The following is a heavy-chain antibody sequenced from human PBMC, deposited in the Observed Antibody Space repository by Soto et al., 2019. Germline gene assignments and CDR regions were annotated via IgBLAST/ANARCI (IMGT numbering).Heavy chain of an antibody. CDR1: GDSVTSNVW. V-gene: IGHV4-4*02. Sequence: SETLSLTCAVSGDSVTSNVWWSWVRQPPGKGLEWIGEAYHNGLTDYNPSLKSRVTMSVDTSKNEFSLKLTSLTAADTAIYYCARDAAVPGESDRFDYWGQGTLVTVP. J-gene: IGHJ4*02. D-gene: IGHD6-19*01. CDR3: ARDAAVPGESDRFDY. CDR2: AYHNGLT.